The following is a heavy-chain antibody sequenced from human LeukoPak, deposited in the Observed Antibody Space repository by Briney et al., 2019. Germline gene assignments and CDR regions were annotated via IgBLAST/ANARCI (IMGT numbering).Heavy chain of an antibody. D-gene: IGHD1-26*01. CDR1: GGSISSYY. V-gene: IGHV4-59*01. CDR3: ARDRGTLSGSYSRKYYGMDV. CDR2: IYYSGST. J-gene: IGHJ6*02. Sequence: PSETLSLTCTVSGGSISSYYWSWIRQPPGKGLEWIGYIYYSGSTNYNPSLKSRVTISVDASKNQFSLKLSSVTAADTAVYYCARDRGTLSGSYSRKYYGMDVWGQGTTVTVSS.